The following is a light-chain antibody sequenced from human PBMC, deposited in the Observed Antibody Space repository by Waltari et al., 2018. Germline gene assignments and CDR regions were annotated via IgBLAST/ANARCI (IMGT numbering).Light chain of an antibody. Sequence: SYVLTQPPSVSVDPGKAATITLGGTNIGRQSVHWYQQKPGQSPVLVIKYDTDRPSGIPERISGSNSGNTANLTISRVEAGDEADYYCHVWDSSSDQQEFGGGTKLTVL. J-gene: IGLJ2*01. CDR3: HVWDSSSDQQE. CDR2: YDT. V-gene: IGLV3-21*04. CDR1: NIGRQS.